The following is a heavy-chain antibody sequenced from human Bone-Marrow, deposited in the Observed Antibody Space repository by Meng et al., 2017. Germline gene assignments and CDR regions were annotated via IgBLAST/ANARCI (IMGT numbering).Heavy chain of an antibody. CDR1: GFTFSNYW. J-gene: IGHJ4*02. V-gene: IGHV3-74*01. D-gene: IGHD1-20*01. CDR3: ARGGLTGLTH. CDR2: INSEWSST. Sequence: EVQLRHPGGGVVQPGGSLRLSWAASGFTFSNYWMHWVRQAPGKGRVWGSRINSEWSSTSYADSVEDRFTISRDNAKTTLYLQMNSLRAEDRAVYFCARGGLTGLTHWGQRTLVTVSS.